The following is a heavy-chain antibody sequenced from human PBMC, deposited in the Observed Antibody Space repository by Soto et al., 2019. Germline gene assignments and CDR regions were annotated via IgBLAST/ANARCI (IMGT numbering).Heavy chain of an antibody. D-gene: IGHD2-21*02. V-gene: IGHV3-23*01. CDR3: AKQRSGGDCCNWFDP. CDR2: ISGSGGST. CDR1: GFTFSSYA. Sequence: GGSLRLSCAASGFTFSSYAMSWVRQAPGKGLEWVSAISGSGGSTYYADSVKGRFTISRDNSKNTLYLQMNSLRAEDTAVYYCAKQRSGGDCCNWFDPWGQGTLVTVSS. J-gene: IGHJ5*02.